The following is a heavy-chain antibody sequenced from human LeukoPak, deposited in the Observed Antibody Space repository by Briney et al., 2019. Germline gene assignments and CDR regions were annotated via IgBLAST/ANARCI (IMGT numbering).Heavy chain of an antibody. J-gene: IGHJ6*03. V-gene: IGHV4-4*07. CDR2: MYTSGAT. D-gene: IGHD2-2*01. CDR1: GDSISNYY. Sequence: SETLSLTCTVSGDSISNYYWSWIRQPAGKGLEWIGRMYTSGATNYNPSLKSRTTMSVDTSKNQLSLRLSSVTAADRAVYYCAREGPAASTSFYYFMDVWGKGTTVTVSS. CDR3: AREGPAASTSFYYFMDV.